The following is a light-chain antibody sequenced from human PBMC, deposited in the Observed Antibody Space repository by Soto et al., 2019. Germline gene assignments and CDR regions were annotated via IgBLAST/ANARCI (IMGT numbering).Light chain of an antibody. CDR1: SSNIGSNT. CDR2: TNN. Sequence: QLVLTQPPSASGTPGQRVTISCSGSSSNIGSNTVNWYQQVPGTAPKLLIYTNNHRPSGVPDRFSGSKSGTSASLAISGLQSEDEADYYCAAWDDSLNGWVFGGGTKVTVL. V-gene: IGLV1-44*01. CDR3: AAWDDSLNGWV. J-gene: IGLJ3*02.